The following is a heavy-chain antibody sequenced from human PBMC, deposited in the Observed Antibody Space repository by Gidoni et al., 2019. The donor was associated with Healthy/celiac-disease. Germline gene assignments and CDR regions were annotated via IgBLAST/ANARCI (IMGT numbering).Heavy chain of an antibody. CDR1: GYTFTSYD. CDR2: MNPNSGNT. J-gene: IGHJ5*02. V-gene: IGHV1-8*01. CDR3: ARGSLGYCSSTSCYSWFDP. Sequence: QVQLVQSGAEVKKPGASVKVSCKASGYTFTSYDINWVRQATGQGLEWMGWMNPNSGNTGYAQKFQGRVTMTRNTSISTAYMELSSLRSEDTAVYYCARGSLGYCSSTSCYSWFDPWGQGTLVTVSS. D-gene: IGHD2-2*02.